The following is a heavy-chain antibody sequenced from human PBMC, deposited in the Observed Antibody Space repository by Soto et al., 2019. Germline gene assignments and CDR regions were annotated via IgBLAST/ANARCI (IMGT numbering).Heavy chain of an antibody. V-gene: IGHV4-39*01. D-gene: IGHD6-13*01. J-gene: IGHJ6*02. CDR3: ASSHIAAAPYGMDV. CDR2: IYYSGNSGST. CDR1: GGSISTSTYY. Sequence: PSETLSLTCTVSGGSISTSTYYWGWIRQPPGKGLEWIGNIYYSGNSGSTYYNPSLKSRVTISVDTSKNQFSLKLSSVTAADTAVYYCASSHIAAAPYGMDVWGQGTTVTVSS.